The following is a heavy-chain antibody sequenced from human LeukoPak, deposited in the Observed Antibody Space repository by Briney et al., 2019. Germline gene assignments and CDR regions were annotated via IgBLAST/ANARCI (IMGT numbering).Heavy chain of an antibody. CDR1: GFTFSDYY. CDR3: AKVYFRSVSGPPSR. D-gene: IGHD2-8*01. V-gene: IGHV3-11*01. Sequence: GGSLRLSCAASGFTFSDYYMTWIRQAPGKGLEWVSYISGSGSIRYYADSVQGRFTISRDNAKNTLYLQMNSLRAEDTAVYYCAKVYFRSVSGPPSRWGQGTLVTVSS. CDR2: ISGSGSIR. J-gene: IGHJ4*02.